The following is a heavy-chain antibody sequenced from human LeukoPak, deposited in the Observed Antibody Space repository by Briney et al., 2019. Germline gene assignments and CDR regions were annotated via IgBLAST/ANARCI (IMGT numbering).Heavy chain of an antibody. Sequence: SETLSLTCTVSGGSISSYYWSWIRQPPGKGLEWIGYIYYSESTNYNPSLKSRVTISVDTSKNQFSLKLSSVTAADTAVYYCARVKVIHAFDIWGQGTMVTVSS. CDR2: IYYSEST. CDR1: GGSISSYY. D-gene: IGHD3-22*01. V-gene: IGHV4-59*01. J-gene: IGHJ3*02. CDR3: ARVKVIHAFDI.